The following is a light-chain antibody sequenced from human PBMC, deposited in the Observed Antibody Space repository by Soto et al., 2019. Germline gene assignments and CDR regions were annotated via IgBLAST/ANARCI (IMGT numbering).Light chain of an antibody. J-gene: IGLJ2*01. CDR1: SSDVGGHKY. CDR3: SSYTSSTTSVV. Sequence: QSVLTQPASVSGSPGQSITISCTGTSSDVGGHKYVSWYQQHPDKAPKVLIFEVSNRPSGISNRFSGSKSGNTASLTISGLQAEDEADHYCSSYTSSTTSVVFGGGTKATV. V-gene: IGLV2-14*01. CDR2: EVS.